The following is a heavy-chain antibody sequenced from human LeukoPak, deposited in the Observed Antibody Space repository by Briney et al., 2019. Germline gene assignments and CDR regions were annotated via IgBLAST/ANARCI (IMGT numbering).Heavy chain of an antibody. CDR2: INPNSGGT. Sequence: ASVKVSCKASGYTFTGYYMHLVRQAPGQGLEWMGWINPNSGGTNYAQKFQGRVTMTRDTSISTAYMELSRLRFDDTAVYYCARVGYCSSTSCPPRKDFQHWGQGTLVTVSS. CDR3: ARVGYCSSTSCPPRKDFQH. D-gene: IGHD2-2*01. V-gene: IGHV1-2*02. J-gene: IGHJ1*01. CDR1: GYTFTGYY.